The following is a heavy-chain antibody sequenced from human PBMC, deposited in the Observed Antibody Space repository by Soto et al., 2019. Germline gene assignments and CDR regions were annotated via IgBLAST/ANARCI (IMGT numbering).Heavy chain of an antibody. Sequence: NPSETLSLTCTVSGGSISSYYWSWIRQPPGKGLEWIGYIYYSGSTNYNPSLKSRVTISVDTSKNQFSLKLSSVTAADTAVYYCARLNYYDSRGYYRDYWGRGTLVTVSS. CDR2: IYYSGST. V-gene: IGHV4-59*01. CDR3: ARLNYYDSRGYYRDY. J-gene: IGHJ4*02. CDR1: GGSISSYY. D-gene: IGHD3-22*01.